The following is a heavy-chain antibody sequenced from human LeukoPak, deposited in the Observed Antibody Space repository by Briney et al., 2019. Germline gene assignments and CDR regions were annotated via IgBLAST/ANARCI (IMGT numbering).Heavy chain of an antibody. Sequence: GGSLRLSCAASGFSFDDYGLTWVRQAPGKGLEWGSGINWNGDSTDYADSVKGRFTISRDNAKNSLYLQMNSLRAEEKALYYCARDLRVVITGSFDSWGQGTLVTVSS. J-gene: IGHJ4*02. CDR2: INWNGDST. CDR3: ARDLRVVITGSFDS. D-gene: IGHD3-22*01. V-gene: IGHV3-20*04. CDR1: GFSFDDYG.